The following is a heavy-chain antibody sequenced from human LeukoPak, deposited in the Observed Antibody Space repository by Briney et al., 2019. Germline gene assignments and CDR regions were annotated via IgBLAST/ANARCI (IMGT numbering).Heavy chain of an antibody. J-gene: IGHJ3*02. CDR2: TNHSGST. V-gene: IGHV4-34*01. CDR3: ARGSVRFLEWLLTLDAFDI. Sequence: SETLSLTCAVYGGSFSGYYWSWIRQPPGKGLEWIGETNHSGSTNYNPSLKSRVTISVDTSKNQFSLKLSSVTAADTAVYYCARGSVRFLEWLLTLDAFDIWGQGTMVTVSS. CDR1: GGSFSGYY. D-gene: IGHD3-3*01.